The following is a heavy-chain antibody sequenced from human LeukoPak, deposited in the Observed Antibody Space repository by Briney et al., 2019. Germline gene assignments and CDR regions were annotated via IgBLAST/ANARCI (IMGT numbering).Heavy chain of an antibody. J-gene: IGHJ4*02. CDR2: INPSGGST. CDR1: GYSFISYY. D-gene: IGHD4-17*01. V-gene: IGHV1-46*01. CDR3: ARGGHYGEDYFDY. Sequence: ASVKVSCKASGYSFISYYIHWVRQAPGQGLEWMGIINPSGGSTNYAQKFQGRVTMTRDTSTSTAYMELRSLRSDDTAVYYCARGGHYGEDYFDYWGQGTLVTVSS.